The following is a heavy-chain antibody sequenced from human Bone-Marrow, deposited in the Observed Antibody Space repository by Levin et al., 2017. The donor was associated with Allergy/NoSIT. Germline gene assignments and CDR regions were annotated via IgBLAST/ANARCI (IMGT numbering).Heavy chain of an antibody. V-gene: IGHV7-4-1*02. D-gene: IGHD6-6*01. CDR2: INTNTGNP. J-gene: IGHJ5*02. CDR1: GYTFTSYA. Sequence: ASVKVSCKASGYTFTSYAMNWVRQAPGQGLEWMGWINTNTGNPTYAQGFTGRFVFSLDTSVSTAYLQISSLKAEDTAVYYCARVGPYSSSPSLSGSNWFDPWGQGTLVTVSS. CDR3: ARVGPYSSSPSLSGSNWFDP.